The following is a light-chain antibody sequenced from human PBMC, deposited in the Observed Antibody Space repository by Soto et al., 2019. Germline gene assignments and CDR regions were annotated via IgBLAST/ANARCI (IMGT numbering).Light chain of an antibody. CDR1: QAIRTA. V-gene: IGKV1-6*01. CDR3: LLDFRYFWA. CDR2: AAS. Sequence: AIQLTQSPSSLSASVGDRVTITCRASQAIRTALGWYQQKPGNVPKLLIYAASTLQSGVPSRFTGSGSGTDFTLTISNLQPEDFATYYCLLDFRYFWAFGQGTKVEIK. J-gene: IGKJ1*01.